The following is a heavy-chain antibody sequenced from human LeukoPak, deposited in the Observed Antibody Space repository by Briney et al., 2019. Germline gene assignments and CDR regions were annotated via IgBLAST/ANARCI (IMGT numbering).Heavy chain of an antibody. J-gene: IGHJ6*03. Sequence: PGGSLRLSCEASGFTFSSYWMSWVRQAPGKGLEWVANIKQDGSDRYYVDSLKGRFTVSRDNAKNSLYLQINSLRVGDTAVYFCARAGAATFYWYYMDVWGKGTTVTVSS. V-gene: IGHV3-7*01. CDR3: ARAGAATFYWYYMDV. CDR1: GFTFSSYW. CDR2: IKQDGSDR. D-gene: IGHD2-15*01.